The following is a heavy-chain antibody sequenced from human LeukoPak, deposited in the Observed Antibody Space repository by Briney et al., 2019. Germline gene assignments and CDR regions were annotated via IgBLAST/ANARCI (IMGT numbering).Heavy chain of an antibody. J-gene: IGHJ5*02. CDR1: GFTVSSYW. CDR2: INSDGSST. V-gene: IGHV3-74*01. CDR3: YGSGSYYNRWFDP. Sequence: GGSLRLAWAAAGFTVSSYWMDWVRQAPGKGLGWVSRINSDGSSTSYADSVKGRFTISRDNAKNTFYLQMNRLSAEDTAVYYCYGSGSYYNRWFDPWGEGTLVTVSS. D-gene: IGHD3-10*01.